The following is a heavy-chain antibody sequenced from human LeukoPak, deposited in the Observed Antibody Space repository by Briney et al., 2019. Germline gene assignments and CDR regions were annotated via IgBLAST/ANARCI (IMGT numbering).Heavy chain of an antibody. Sequence: GGSPRLSCAASGFTFGRYGMHWVRQPPGQGLEWVAFIWYDGSHKDYADSVKGRFTISGDNSKNTLFLQMNSLRAEDTAVYFCARGRGDCSTTSCYIDYWGQGTLVTVSS. CDR3: ARGRGDCSTTSCYIDY. CDR2: IWYDGSHK. J-gene: IGHJ4*02. D-gene: IGHD2-2*01. V-gene: IGHV3-33*01. CDR1: GFTFGRYG.